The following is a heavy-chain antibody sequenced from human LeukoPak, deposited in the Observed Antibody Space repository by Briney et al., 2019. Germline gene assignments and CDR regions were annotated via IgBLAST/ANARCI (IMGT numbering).Heavy chain of an antibody. CDR3: ASRPLLSSAAAESPGAFDI. CDR1: GYSFTSYW. V-gene: IGHV5-51*01. Sequence: GESLQISCQGSGYSFTSYWIGWVRQMPGKGLEWMGIIYPGDSDTRYSPSFQGQVTISADKSISTAYLQWSSLKASDTAMYYCASRPLLSSAAAESPGAFDIWGQGTMVTVSS. J-gene: IGHJ3*02. CDR2: IYPGDSDT. D-gene: IGHD6-13*01.